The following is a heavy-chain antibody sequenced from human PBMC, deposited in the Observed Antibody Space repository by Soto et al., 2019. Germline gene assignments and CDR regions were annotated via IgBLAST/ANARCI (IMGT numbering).Heavy chain of an antibody. CDR2: IYPGDHET. V-gene: IGHV5-51*01. J-gene: IGHJ4*02. CDR3: ARSPRSSPYFDY. D-gene: IGHD6-13*01. Sequence: GESLKISGQCSGYTFSSFWIGWVRQLPGKGLEWMGIIYPGDHETRYSPSFHGKVTISADKSINTAYLQWNSLEASDTAFYFCARSPRSSPYFDYWGQGALVTVSS. CDR1: GYTFSSFW.